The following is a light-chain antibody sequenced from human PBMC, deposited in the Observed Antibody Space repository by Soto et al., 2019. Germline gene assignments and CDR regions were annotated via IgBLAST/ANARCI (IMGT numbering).Light chain of an antibody. CDR2: EVS. V-gene: IGLV2-8*01. Sequence: QSVLTQPPSASGSPGQSVTISCTGTSSDVGGYNYVSWYQQHPGEAPKLMIYEVSKWPSGVPDRFSGSKSGNTASLTVSGLQAEDEADYYCSSYAGSNNLVFGGGTKLTVL. CDR1: SSDVGGYNY. CDR3: SSYAGSNNLV. J-gene: IGLJ3*02.